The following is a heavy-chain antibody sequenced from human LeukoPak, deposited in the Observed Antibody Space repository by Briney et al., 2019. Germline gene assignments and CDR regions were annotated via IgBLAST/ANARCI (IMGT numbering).Heavy chain of an antibody. CDR2: IWYDGSNK. D-gene: IGHD1-26*01. CDR1: GFTFSSYG. V-gene: IGHV3-33*01. CDR3: ATLVGATADY. Sequence: GGSLRLSCAASGFTFSSYGMHWVRQAPGKGLEWVAVIWYDGSNKYYADSVKGRFTISRDNSKNALYLQMNSLRAEDTAVYYCATLVGATADYWGQGTLVTVSS. J-gene: IGHJ4*02.